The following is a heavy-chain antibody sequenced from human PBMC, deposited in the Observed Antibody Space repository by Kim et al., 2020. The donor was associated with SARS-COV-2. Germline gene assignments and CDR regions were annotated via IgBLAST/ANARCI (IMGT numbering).Heavy chain of an antibody. CDR3: AREGVIAAAGQNWFDP. Sequence: SLQSRVPISVDTSKNQFSLNLSSVTAADTAVYYCAREGVIAAAGQNWFDPWGQGTLVTVSS. D-gene: IGHD6-13*01. J-gene: IGHJ5*02. V-gene: IGHV4-34*01.